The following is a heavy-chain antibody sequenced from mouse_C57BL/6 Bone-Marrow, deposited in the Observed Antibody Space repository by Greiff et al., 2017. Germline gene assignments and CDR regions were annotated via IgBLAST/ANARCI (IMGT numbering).Heavy chain of an antibody. V-gene: IGHV1-82*01. Sequence: QVQLQQSGPELVKPGASVKISCKASGYAFSSSWMNWVKQRPGKGLEWIGRIYPGDGDTNYNGKFKGKATLTADKSSSTAYMQLSSLTSEDSAVYFCARRELGRFAYWRQGTLVTVSA. CDR2: IYPGDGDT. D-gene: IGHD4-1*01. CDR1: GYAFSSSW. CDR3: ARRELGRFAY. J-gene: IGHJ3*01.